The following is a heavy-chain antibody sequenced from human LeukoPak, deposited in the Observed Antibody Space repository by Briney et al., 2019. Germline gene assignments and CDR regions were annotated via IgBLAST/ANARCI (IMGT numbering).Heavy chain of an antibody. CDR2: IYPGDSDT. J-gene: IGHJ3*02. V-gene: IGHV5-51*01. D-gene: IGHD6-13*01. CDR1: GYSFTSYW. Sequence: GESLKISCKGSGYSFTSYWIGWVRQMPGKGLEWMGIIYPGDSDTRYSPSFQGQVTTSADKSIGTAYLQWSSLKASDTAMYYCARLQGAAAADDAFDIWGQGTMVTVSS. CDR3: ARLQGAAAADDAFDI.